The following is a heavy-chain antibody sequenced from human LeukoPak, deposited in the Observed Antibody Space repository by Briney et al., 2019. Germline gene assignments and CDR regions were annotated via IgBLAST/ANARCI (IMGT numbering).Heavy chain of an antibody. V-gene: IGHV4-34*01. D-gene: IGHD3-10*01. Sequence: PSETLSLTCAVYGGSFSGYYWSWIRQPPGKGLEWIGEINHSGSTNYNPSLKSRVTISVDTSKNQFSLKLSSVTAADTAVYYCARAGGVAFDIWGQGTMVTVSS. CDR3: ARAGGVAFDI. J-gene: IGHJ3*02. CDR1: GGSFSGYY. CDR2: INHSGST.